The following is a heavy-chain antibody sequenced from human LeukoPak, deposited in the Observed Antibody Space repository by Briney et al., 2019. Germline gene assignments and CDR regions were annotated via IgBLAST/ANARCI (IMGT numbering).Heavy chain of an antibody. J-gene: IGHJ4*02. CDR3: ARAWSYSTGWYNY. D-gene: IGHD6-19*01. CDR1: GFTFSSYS. CDR2: ISSSSSSI. V-gene: IGHV3-48*04. Sequence: PGGSLRLSCAASGFTFSSYSMNWVRQAPGKGLEWVSHISSSSSSIYYADSVKGRFTISRDNAKNSLYLQMNSLRVEDAAVYYCARAWSYSTGWYNYWGQGTLVTVSS.